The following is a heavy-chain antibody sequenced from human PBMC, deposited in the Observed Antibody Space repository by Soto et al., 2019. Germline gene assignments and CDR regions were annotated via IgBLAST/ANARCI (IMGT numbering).Heavy chain of an antibody. CDR3: AKAVGYVVVVAATYYYYGMDV. Sequence: PGGSLRLSCAASGFTFSSSAMTWVRQASGKGLEWVSAISGSGTVTYYADSVKGRFTISRDNSKNTLYLQMNSQRAEDTAVYYCAKAVGYVVVVAATYYYYGMDVWGQGTTVTVSS. J-gene: IGHJ6*02. V-gene: IGHV3-23*01. D-gene: IGHD2-15*01. CDR2: ISGSGTVT. CDR1: GFTFSSSA.